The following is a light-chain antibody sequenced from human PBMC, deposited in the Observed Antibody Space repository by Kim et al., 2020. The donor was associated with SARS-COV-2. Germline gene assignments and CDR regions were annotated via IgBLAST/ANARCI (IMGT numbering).Light chain of an antibody. Sequence: GQTVRMTCQGDNVRGYYASWYQQKPGQAPVLVIYGKNNRPSGIPDRFSGSSSGNTASLTITGAQAEDEADYYCNSRDSSGNHHYVFGTGTKVTVL. CDR1: NVRGYY. J-gene: IGLJ1*01. V-gene: IGLV3-19*01. CDR2: GKN. CDR3: NSRDSSGNHHYV.